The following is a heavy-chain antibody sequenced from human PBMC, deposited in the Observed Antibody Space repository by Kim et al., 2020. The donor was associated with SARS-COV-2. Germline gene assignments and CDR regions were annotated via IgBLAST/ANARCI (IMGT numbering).Heavy chain of an antibody. CDR3: ARDQSRITIFGVVINYYYMDV. CDR1: GFTFSSYW. V-gene: IGHV3-7*01. CDR2: IKQDGSEK. D-gene: IGHD3-3*01. Sequence: GGSLRLSCAASGFTFSSYWMSWVRQAPGKGLEWVANIKQDGSEKYYVDSVKGRFTISRDNAKNSLYLQMNSLRAEDTAVYYCARDQSRITIFGVVINYYYMDVWGKVTTVTVSS. J-gene: IGHJ6*03.